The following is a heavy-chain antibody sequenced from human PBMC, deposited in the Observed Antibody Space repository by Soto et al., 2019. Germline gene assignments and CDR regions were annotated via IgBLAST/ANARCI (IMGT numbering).Heavy chain of an antibody. CDR2: ISWNSGSI. V-gene: IGHV3-9*01. Sequence: GGSLRLFCAASGFTFDDYAMHWVRQAPGKGLEWVSGISWNSGSIGYADSVKGRFTISRDNAKNSLYLQMNSLRAEDTALYYCAKESTVFGPFDYWGQGTLVTVPS. CDR1: GFTFDDYA. D-gene: IGHD3-3*01. J-gene: IGHJ4*02. CDR3: AKESTVFGPFDY.